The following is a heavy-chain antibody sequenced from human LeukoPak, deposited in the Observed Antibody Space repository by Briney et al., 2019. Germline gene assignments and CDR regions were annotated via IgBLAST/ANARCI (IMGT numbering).Heavy chain of an antibody. CDR2: ISWDSGSR. J-gene: IGHJ3*01. V-gene: IGHV3-9*01. CDR1: GFIFDDFA. Sequence: QPGRSLRLSCAASGFIFDDFAMHWVRQAPGKGLERVSSISWDSGSRVYADSVKGRFTVSRDNAKNSLHLQMDSLTPDDTALYYCIKDLRLALHLDTFEFWGQGTMVTVSS. D-gene: IGHD1-1*01. CDR3: IKDLRLALHLDTFEF.